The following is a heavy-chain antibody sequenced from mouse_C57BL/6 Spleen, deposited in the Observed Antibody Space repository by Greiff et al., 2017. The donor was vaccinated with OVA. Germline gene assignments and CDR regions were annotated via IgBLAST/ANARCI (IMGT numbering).Heavy chain of an antibody. Sequence: VKLVESGAELVRPGASVTLSCKASGYTFTDYEMHWVKQTPVHGLEWIGAIDPETGGTAYNQKFKGKAILTADKSSSTAYMELRSLTSEDSAVYYCTRRGITTRYFDVWGTGTTVTVSS. CDR2: IDPETGGT. CDR3: TRRGITTRYFDV. V-gene: IGHV1-15*01. D-gene: IGHD1-1*01. J-gene: IGHJ1*03. CDR1: GYTFTDYE.